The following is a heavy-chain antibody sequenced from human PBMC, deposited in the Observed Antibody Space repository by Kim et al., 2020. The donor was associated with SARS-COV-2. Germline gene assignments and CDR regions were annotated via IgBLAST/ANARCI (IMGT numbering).Heavy chain of an antibody. J-gene: IGHJ6*02. CDR1: GFTFSSYS. CDR3: AREDIVVVPAAAPAYYYYGMDV. CDR2: ISSSSSYI. Sequence: GGSLRLSCAASGFTFSSYSMNWVRQAPGKGLEWVSSISSSSSYIYYADSVKGRFTISRDNAKNSLYLQMNSLRAEDTAVYYCAREDIVVVPAAAPAYYYYGMDVWGQGTTVTVSS. V-gene: IGHV3-21*01. D-gene: IGHD2-2*01.